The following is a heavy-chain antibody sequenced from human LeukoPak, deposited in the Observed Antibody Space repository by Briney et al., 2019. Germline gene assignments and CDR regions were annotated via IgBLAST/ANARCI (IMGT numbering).Heavy chain of an antibody. V-gene: IGHV4-59*03. CDR2: IYYSGST. Sequence: TSETLSLTCTVSGASISSYYWSWVRQPPGKGLEWIGSIYYSGSTNYNPSLKSRVTISVDTSKTQFSLKVTSVTAADTAVYYCSRNVAPGAWFDPWGQGTLVTVSA. CDR3: SRNVAPGAWFDP. CDR1: GASISSYY. D-gene: IGHD1-1*01. J-gene: IGHJ5*02.